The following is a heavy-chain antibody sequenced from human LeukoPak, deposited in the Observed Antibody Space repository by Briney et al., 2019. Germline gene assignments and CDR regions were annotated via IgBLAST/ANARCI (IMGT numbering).Heavy chain of an antibody. D-gene: IGHD3-16*02. CDR3: VRCDYVWGSYRNFDY. V-gene: IGHV4-61*02. CDR2: VYTSGST. J-gene: IGHJ4*02. Sequence: SQTLSLTCTVSGGSIRSGSYYWSWIRQAAGKGLEWIGRVYTSGSTNYNPSLESRVTISVDTSKNQFSLNLSSVTAADTAVYYCVRCDYVWGSYRNFDYWGQGTLVTVSS. CDR1: GGSIRSGSYY.